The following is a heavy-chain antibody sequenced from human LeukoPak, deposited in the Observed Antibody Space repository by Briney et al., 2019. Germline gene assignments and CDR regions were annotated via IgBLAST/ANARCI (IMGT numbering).Heavy chain of an antibody. CDR3: AKAPLGRCTGAICYCFDS. CDR1: GFTFSSYS. Sequence: GGSLRLSCAASGFTFSSYSMNWVRRAPGKGLEWVSSISSSSSYIYYADSVKGRFTISRDNSKNTLFLQMNSLRAEDAAIYYCAKAPLGRCTGAICYCFDSWGQGTLVTVSS. V-gene: IGHV3-21*04. CDR2: ISSSSSYI. D-gene: IGHD2-15*01. J-gene: IGHJ4*02.